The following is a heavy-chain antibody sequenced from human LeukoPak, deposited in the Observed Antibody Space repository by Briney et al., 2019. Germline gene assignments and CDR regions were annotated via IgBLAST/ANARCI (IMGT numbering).Heavy chain of an antibody. CDR3: ARVVRGAINAFDI. J-gene: IGHJ3*02. Sequence: KLSETLSLTCAVYGGSFSGYYWSWIRQPPGKGLEWIGEINHSGSTNYNPSLKSRVTISVDTSKNQFSLKLSSVTAADTAVYYCARVVRGAINAFDIWGQGTMVTVSP. V-gene: IGHV4-34*01. CDR2: INHSGST. D-gene: IGHD3-10*02. CDR1: GGSFSGYY.